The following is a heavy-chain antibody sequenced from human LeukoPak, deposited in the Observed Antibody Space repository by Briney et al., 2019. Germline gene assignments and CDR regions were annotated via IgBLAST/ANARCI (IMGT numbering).Heavy chain of an antibody. J-gene: IGHJ4*02. CDR2: IKHSGST. V-gene: IGHV4-34*01. D-gene: IGHD3-9*01. CDR1: GGSFSGYY. CDR3: ARGQRPQDYDILTGYYPFDY. Sequence: SETLSLTCAVYGGSFSGYYWSWIRQPPGKGLEWIGEIKHSGSTNYNPSLKSRVTISVDTSKNQFSLKLSSVTAADTAVYYCARGQRPQDYDILTGYYPFDYWGQGTLVTVSS.